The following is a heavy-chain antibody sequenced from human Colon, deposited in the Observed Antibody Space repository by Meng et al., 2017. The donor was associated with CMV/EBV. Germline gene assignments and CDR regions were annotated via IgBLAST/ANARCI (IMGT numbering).Heavy chain of an antibody. CDR1: GFTFSTYS. CDR2: IVSNNNYI. D-gene: IGHD6-19*01. J-gene: IGHJ4*02. V-gene: IGHV3-21*01. CDR3: ARDYSSGFDS. Sequence: GQRVESGGGLVKPEGSLRLSCAASGFTFSTYSMNWVRQAPGKGLEWVSSIVSNNNYIYYADSVKGRFTISRDNAKNSVYLQMSSLTVEDTAVYYCARDYSSGFDSWGQGTLVTVSS.